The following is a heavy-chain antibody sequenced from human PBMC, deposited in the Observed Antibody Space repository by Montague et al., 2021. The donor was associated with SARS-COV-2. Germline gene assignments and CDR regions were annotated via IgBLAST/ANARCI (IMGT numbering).Heavy chain of an antibody. CDR1: GFPFSSYA. D-gene: IGHD5-24*01. CDR3: AAEMATISAPLDY. Sequence: SLRLSCAASGFPFSSYAMHWVRQAPGKGLEWVAVISYDGSNKYYADSVKGRFTISRDNSKNTLYLQMNSLRAEDTAVYYCAAEMATISAPLDYWGQGTLVTVSS. V-gene: IGHV3-30*04. J-gene: IGHJ4*02. CDR2: ISYDGSNK.